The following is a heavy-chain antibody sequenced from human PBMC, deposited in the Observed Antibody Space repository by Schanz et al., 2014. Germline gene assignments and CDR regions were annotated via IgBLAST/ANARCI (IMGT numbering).Heavy chain of an antibody. CDR2: ISGDGTTT. Sequence: EVQLVESGGGLVQPGGSLRLSCAASGFTFSVYWMHWVRQPPGEGLVSVSRISGDGTTTSYADSVKGRFTISRDNAKNSLYLQMNSLRDEDTAVYYCARDHPHRGVTGYYNDVWGQGTSVTVSS. D-gene: IGHD3-9*01. J-gene: IGHJ6*02. V-gene: IGHV3-74*01. CDR3: ARDHPHRGVTGYYNDV. CDR1: GFTFSVYW.